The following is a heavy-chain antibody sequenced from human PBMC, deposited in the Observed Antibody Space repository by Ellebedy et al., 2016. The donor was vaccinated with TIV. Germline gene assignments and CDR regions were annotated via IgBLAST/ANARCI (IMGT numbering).Heavy chain of an antibody. Sequence: GESLKISCAASGFTFDDYGMSWVRQAPGKGLEWVSRVSGDGSSTTYADSVKGRFTISRDNAKNTVYLQMNSLRAEDTAVYYCARGSDGWYALGYWGQGTLVTVSS. CDR2: VSGDGSST. D-gene: IGHD6-19*01. V-gene: IGHV3-74*03. J-gene: IGHJ4*02. CDR1: GFTFDDYG. CDR3: ARGSDGWYALGY.